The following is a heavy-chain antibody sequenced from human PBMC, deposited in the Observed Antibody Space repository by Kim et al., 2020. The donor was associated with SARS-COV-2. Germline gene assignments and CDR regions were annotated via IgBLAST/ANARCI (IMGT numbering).Heavy chain of an antibody. CDR1: GFTFSNAW. CDR2: IKSKTDGGTT. J-gene: IGHJ4*02. V-gene: IGHV3-15*01. Sequence: GGSLRLSCAASGFTFSNAWMSWVRQAPGKGLEWVGRIKSKTDGGTTDYAAPVKGRFTISRDDSKNTLYLQMNSLKTEDTAMYYCTTGPGSYSGGYWGQGTLVTVSS. CDR3: TTGPGSYSGGY. D-gene: IGHD3-10*01.